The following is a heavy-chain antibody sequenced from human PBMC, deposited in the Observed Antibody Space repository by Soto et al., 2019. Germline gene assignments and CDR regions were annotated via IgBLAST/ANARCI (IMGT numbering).Heavy chain of an antibody. CDR2: IYHSGST. V-gene: IGHV4-30-2*01. Sequence: SETLSLTCAVSGGSISSGGYSWSWIRQPPGKGLEWIGYIYHSGSTYYNPSLKSRVTISVDRSKNQFSLKLSSVTAADTAVYYCASIYDSSGYYYGNNWFDPWGQGTLVTVSS. J-gene: IGHJ5*02. CDR3: ASIYDSSGYYYGNNWFDP. D-gene: IGHD3-22*01. CDR1: GGSISSGGYS.